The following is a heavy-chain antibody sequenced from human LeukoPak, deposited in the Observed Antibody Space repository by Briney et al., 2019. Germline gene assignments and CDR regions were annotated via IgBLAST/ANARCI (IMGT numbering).Heavy chain of an antibody. CDR2: ISYDGSNK. V-gene: IGHV3-30*18. D-gene: IGHD1-26*01. CDR1: GFTFSSYG. J-gene: IGHJ4*02. Sequence: GVLRLSCAASGFTFSSYGMHWVRQAPGKGLEWVAVISYDGSNKYYADSVKGRFTISRDNSKNTLYLQMNSLRAEDTAVYYCAKRTVGPYFYYFDYWGQGTLVTVSS. CDR3: AKRTVGPYFYYFDY.